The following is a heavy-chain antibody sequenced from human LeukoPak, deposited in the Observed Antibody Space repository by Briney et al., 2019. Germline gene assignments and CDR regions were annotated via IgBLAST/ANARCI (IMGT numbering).Heavy chain of an antibody. CDR1: EFTFSSYA. D-gene: IGHD5-24*01. J-gene: IGHJ4*02. CDR2: ISGSGSST. CDR3: AKRDGYNSNPLKD. V-gene: IGHV3-23*01. Sequence: GGSLRLSCAASEFTFSSYAMSWVRQAPGKGLGWVSAISGSGSSTYYADSVKGRFTISRDNSKSTLYLQMNSLRAEDTALYYCAKRDGYNSNPLKDWGQGTLVTVSS.